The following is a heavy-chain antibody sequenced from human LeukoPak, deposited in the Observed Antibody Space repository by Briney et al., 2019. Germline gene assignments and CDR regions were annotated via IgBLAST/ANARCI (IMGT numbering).Heavy chain of an antibody. Sequence: GESLKISCQASGYSFTSYWIGWVRQMPGKGLEWMGIIYPGDSDTRYSPSSQGQVTISADKSISTAYLQWSSLKASDTAMYYCARLSGWYGFGWFDPWGQGTLVTVSS. V-gene: IGHV5-51*01. CDR3: ARLSGWYGFGWFDP. CDR2: IYPGDSDT. CDR1: GYSFTSYW. D-gene: IGHD6-19*01. J-gene: IGHJ5*02.